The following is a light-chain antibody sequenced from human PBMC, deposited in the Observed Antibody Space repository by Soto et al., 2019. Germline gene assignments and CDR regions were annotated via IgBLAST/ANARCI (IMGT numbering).Light chain of an antibody. Sequence: QSVLTQPPSVSGAPGQRVTNSCTGSSPNIGAGHDVHWYQQVPGTAPKLLVSGNTNRPSGVPDRFSGSNSGTSASLAITGLQAEDEADYYCQSFDSSLNGWVFGGGTKLTVL. CDR2: GNT. J-gene: IGLJ3*02. V-gene: IGLV1-40*01. CDR1: SPNIGAGHD. CDR3: QSFDSSLNGWV.